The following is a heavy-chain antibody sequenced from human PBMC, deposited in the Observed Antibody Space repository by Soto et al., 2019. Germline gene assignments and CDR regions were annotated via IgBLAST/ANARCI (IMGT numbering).Heavy chain of an antibody. D-gene: IGHD6-13*01. CDR1: GFTLSGYN. V-gene: IGHV3-48*02. CDR2: ISGSSDTI. Sequence: EVQLVESGGGLVQPGGSLRLSCAASGFTLSGYNMNWVRQAPGKGLEWVSYISGSSDTIYYADSVKGRFTISRDNAKNSLYLQMDSLRDEDTAVYYCARDHGGSTWFVASYYYFRVDVWGQGTTVTVSS. CDR3: ARDHGGSTWFVASYYYFRVDV. J-gene: IGHJ6*02.